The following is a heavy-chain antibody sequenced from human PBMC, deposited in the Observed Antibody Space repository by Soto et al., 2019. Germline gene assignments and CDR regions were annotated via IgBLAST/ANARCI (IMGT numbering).Heavy chain of an antibody. Sequence: QVQLVQSGAEVKKPGASVKVSCKVSGYTLNEVAMHWVRQAPGKGLEWLGGFDPDEAETIYAQHFQGRGTMTEDTSTDKVSMELSSLRSEDTALYFCTTYHGDYNFDHWGQGTLVTGSS. D-gene: IGHD4-17*01. V-gene: IGHV1-24*01. CDR3: TTYHGDYNFDH. CDR1: GYTLNEVA. CDR2: FDPDEAET. J-gene: IGHJ5*02.